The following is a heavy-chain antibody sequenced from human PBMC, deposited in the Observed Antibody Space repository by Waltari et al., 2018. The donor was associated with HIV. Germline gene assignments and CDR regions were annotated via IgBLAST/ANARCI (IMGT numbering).Heavy chain of an antibody. V-gene: IGHV5-51*01. CDR3: ARQLRAVAGGRGFDP. Sequence: EVQLVQSGAEVKKPGESLKISCKGSGDSCTSYWIGWVRQMPGKGLEWMGIIYPGDSDTRYSPSFQGQVTISADKSISTAYLQWSSLKASDTAMYYCARQLRAVAGGRGFDPWGQGTLVTVSS. D-gene: IGHD6-19*01. CDR2: IYPGDSDT. J-gene: IGHJ5*02. CDR1: GDSCTSYW.